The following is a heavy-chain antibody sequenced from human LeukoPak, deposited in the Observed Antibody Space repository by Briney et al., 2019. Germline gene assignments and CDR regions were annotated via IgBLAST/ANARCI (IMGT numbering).Heavy chain of an antibody. CDR2: ISYDGSDK. J-gene: IGHJ6*03. Sequence: GGSLRLSCTASGFTFSSYAMHWVRQAPGKGLEWVALISYDGSDKYYADSVKGRFTISRDNSKNTPYLQMNNLRSEDTAVYYCPRDPGSLEFYYYMDVWGKGTTVTVSS. CDR3: PRDPGSLEFYYYMDV. V-gene: IGHV3-30*04. CDR1: GFTFSSYA. D-gene: IGHD3-3*01.